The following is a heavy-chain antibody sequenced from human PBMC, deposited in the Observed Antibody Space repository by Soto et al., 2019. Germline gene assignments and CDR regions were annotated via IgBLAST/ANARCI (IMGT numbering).Heavy chain of an antibody. CDR3: VSKAAWGGDCDAFDT. CDR2: IIPLFGTA. Sequence: QVQLVQSGAEVKKPGSSVKISCRASGGTFSSNTINWVRQAAGQGLEWMGGIIPLFGTANYAEKFQGRITITADKSTKTAYMELRSLRSDDTSGYYCVSKAAWGGDCDAFDTWGPGTLVTVSS. CDR1: GGTFSSNT. D-gene: IGHD2-21*02. V-gene: IGHV1-69*06. J-gene: IGHJ4*02.